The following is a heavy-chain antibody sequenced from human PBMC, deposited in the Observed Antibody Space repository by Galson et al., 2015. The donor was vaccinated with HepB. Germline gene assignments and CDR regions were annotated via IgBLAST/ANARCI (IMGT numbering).Heavy chain of an antibody. D-gene: IGHD2-21*02. Sequence: SLRLSCAASGFTFSSYGMHWVRQGPGKGLEWVSLIRTDGSRTYADSVKGRFTISRDNSKNSLYLHMNSLTSEDTGFYYCAKVHLQRACRGDCHFDYWGQGTLVTVSS. CDR3: AKVHLQRACRGDCHFDY. V-gene: IGHV3-43*01. J-gene: IGHJ4*02. CDR2: IRTDGSRT. CDR1: GFTFSSYG.